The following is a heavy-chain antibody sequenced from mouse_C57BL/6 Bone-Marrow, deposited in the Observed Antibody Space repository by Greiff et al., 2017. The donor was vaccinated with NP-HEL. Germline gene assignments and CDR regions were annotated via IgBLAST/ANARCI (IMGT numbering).Heavy chain of an antibody. CDR1: GFTFSDYG. Sequence: EVMLVESGGGLVKPGGSLKLSCAASGFTFSDYGMHWVRQAPEKGLEWVAYISRGSSTIYYADTVKGRFTISRDNAKNTLFLQMTSLRSEDTAMYYCAREGLLRYPFYAMDYWGQGTSVTVSS. V-gene: IGHV5-17*01. D-gene: IGHD1-1*01. CDR3: AREGLLRYPFYAMDY. J-gene: IGHJ4*01. CDR2: ISRGSSTI.